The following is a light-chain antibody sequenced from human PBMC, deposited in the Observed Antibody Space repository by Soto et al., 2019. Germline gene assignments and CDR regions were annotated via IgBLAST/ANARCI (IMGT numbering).Light chain of an antibody. V-gene: IGKV3-20*01. CDR1: QRVSSSY. Sequence: EIVLTQSPGTLSLSPGERATLSCRASQRVSSSYLAWYQQTPGQAPRLLIYGASSRATGIPDRFSGSGSGTDFTLTISRLEPADFAVYYCQQYGSSPSTFGQGTKLEIK. J-gene: IGKJ2*01. CDR2: GAS. CDR3: QQYGSSPST.